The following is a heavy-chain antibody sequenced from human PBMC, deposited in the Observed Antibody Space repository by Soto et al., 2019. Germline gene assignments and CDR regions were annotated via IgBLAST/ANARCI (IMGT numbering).Heavy chain of an antibody. J-gene: IGHJ3*02. CDR2: VHYSGNI. Sequence: SETLSLTCTVSGGSMRSDYWSWIRQPPGRGLEWIAYVHYSGNIYSNPSLMSRITISMDTSKNQFYLGLYSVTAADTAVYFCARLGGLGRPRAFDIWGQGTMVTVSS. V-gene: IGHV4-59*12. CDR3: ARLGGLGRPRAFDI. CDR1: GGSMRSDY. D-gene: IGHD3-16*01.